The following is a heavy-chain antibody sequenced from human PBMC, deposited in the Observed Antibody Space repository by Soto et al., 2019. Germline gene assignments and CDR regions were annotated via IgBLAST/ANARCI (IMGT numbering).Heavy chain of an antibody. Sequence: SETLSLTCTVSGGSISSYYWSWIRQPPGKGLEWIGYIYYSGSTNYNPSLKSRVTISVDTSKNQFSLKLSSVTAADTAVYYCARETITGDGGYFDSWGQGTLVTVSS. CDR1: GGSISSYY. V-gene: IGHV4-59*01. D-gene: IGHD7-27*01. J-gene: IGHJ4*02. CDR3: ARETITGDGGYFDS. CDR2: IYYSGST.